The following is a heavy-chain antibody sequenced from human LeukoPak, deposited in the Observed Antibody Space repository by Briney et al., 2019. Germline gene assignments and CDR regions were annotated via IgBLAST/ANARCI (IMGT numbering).Heavy chain of an antibody. CDR2: INNSGST. D-gene: IGHD6-19*01. CDR3: ASGGAVAASYNWFDP. CDR1: GGSFSGYY. Sequence: SETLSLTCAVYGGSFSGYYWSWIRQPPGNGLEWIGEINNSGSTNYNPSLKSRVTISVDTSKNQFSLKLSSVTAADTAVYYCASGGAVAASYNWFDPWGQGTLVTVSS. V-gene: IGHV4-34*01. J-gene: IGHJ5*02.